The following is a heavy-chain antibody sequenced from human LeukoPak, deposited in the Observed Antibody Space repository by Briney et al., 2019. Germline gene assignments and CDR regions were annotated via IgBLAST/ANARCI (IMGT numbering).Heavy chain of an antibody. CDR2: ISYDGSNK. J-gene: IGHJ4*02. CDR3: ARDLGWLPFDY. V-gene: IGHV3-30*04. D-gene: IGHD5-12*01. Sequence: GRSLRLSCAASGFTFDDYAMHWVRQAPGKGLEWVAVISYDGSNKYYADSVKGRFTISRDNSKNTLYLQMNSLRAEDTAVYYCARDLGWLPFDYWGQGTLVTVSS. CDR1: GFTFDDYA.